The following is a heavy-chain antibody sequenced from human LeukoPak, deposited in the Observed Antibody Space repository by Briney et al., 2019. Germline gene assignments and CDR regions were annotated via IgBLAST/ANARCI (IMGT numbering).Heavy chain of an antibody. D-gene: IGHD3-10*01. J-gene: IGHJ6*02. Sequence: GGSLRHSCAPSRFPFYVDPVQGVPDARGEGGEGVSLSSRDGGSTYYADAVKGRFTNYTENSKNSLYLRMNSLRTEDTAFEYCAKDTGIYCCGMDVWGQGTTVTVSS. CDR1: RFPFYVDP. CDR2: SSRDGGST. CDR3: AKDTGIYCCGMDV. V-gene: IGHV3-43*01.